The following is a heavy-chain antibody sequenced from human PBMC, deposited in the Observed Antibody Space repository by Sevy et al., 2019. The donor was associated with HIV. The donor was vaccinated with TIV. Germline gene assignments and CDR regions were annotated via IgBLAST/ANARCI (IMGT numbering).Heavy chain of an antibody. CDR2: ISGSGGST. CDR1: GFIFRSYA. Sequence: GGSLRLSCAASGFIFRSYAMSWVRQAPGKGLEWVSGISGSGGSTYYADSVKGRFTISRDNFKNTLYLHMNSLRAEDTAVYYCAKAGATKDGMDVWGQGTTVTVSS. CDR3: AKAGATKDGMDV. D-gene: IGHD5-12*01. V-gene: IGHV3-23*01. J-gene: IGHJ6*02.